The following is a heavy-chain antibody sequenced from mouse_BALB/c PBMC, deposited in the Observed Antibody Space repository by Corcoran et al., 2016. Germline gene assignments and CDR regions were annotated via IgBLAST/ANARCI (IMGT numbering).Heavy chain of an antibody. V-gene: IGHV14-3*02. J-gene: IGHJ3*01. Sequence: EVQLQQSGAELVKPGASVKLSCTASGFNIKDTYMHWVKQRPEQGLEWIGRIDPANGNTKYDPKFQGKATLTVDKSSSTAYMELRSLTSEDSAVYYCARLRLPFAYWGQGTLVTVSA. D-gene: IGHD1-2*01. CDR1: GFNIKDTY. CDR3: ARLRLPFAY. CDR2: IDPANGNT.